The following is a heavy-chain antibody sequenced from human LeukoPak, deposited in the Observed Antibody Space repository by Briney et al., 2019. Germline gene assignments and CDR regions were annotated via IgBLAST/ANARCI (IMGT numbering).Heavy chain of an antibody. J-gene: IGHJ4*02. CDR3: ARIIAVAGKSQNDY. CDR2: IYYSGST. CDR1: GGSIISSSYY. V-gene: IGHV4-39*06. D-gene: IGHD6-19*01. Sequence: SETLSLTCTVSGGSIISSSYYWDWIRQPPGKGLEWIGSIYYSGSTYYNPSLKSRVTISVDTSKNQFTLKLSSVTAADTAVYYCARIIAVAGKSQNDYWGQGTLVTVSS.